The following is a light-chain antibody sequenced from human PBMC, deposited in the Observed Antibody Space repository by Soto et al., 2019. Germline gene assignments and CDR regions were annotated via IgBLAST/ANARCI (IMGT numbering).Light chain of an antibody. V-gene: IGKV1-33*01. Sequence: DIQMTQSPSSLSASAGDRGIITCQASQDIRNHLNWYQQKPGKAPKLLIYDVSNLATGVPPRFSGGGSGTDFTLTISSLQHEDIATYYCQHYDDLVTFGGGTKVEIK. CDR1: QDIRNH. CDR2: DVS. CDR3: QHYDDLVT. J-gene: IGKJ4*01.